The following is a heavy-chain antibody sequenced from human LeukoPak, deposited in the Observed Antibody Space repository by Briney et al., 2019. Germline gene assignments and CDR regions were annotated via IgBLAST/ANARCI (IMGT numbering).Heavy chain of an antibody. CDR3: ARVNYSYGYDLDY. J-gene: IGHJ4*02. Sequence: GGSLSLSFAASGFTFSRYWMSWLRQAPGKGLEGVANIKEDGSEKYYVDSVKGRFTISRDNAKNSLYLQMSSLRAEDTAVYYCARVNYSYGYDLDYWGQGTLVTVSS. D-gene: IGHD5-18*01. CDR1: GFTFSRYW. V-gene: IGHV3-7*01. CDR2: IKEDGSEK.